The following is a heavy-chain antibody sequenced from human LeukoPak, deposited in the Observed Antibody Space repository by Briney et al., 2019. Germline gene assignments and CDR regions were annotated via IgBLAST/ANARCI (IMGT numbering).Heavy chain of an antibody. V-gene: IGHV3-48*03. CDR3: ATRPGYFHY. Sequence: PGGSLRLSRAASGFTFSSYEMNWVRQAPGKGLEWVSYIFNSGTTKYYADSVKGRFTISRDNAKNSLYLQMNSLRAEDTAIYYCATRPGYFHYWGQGTLVTVSS. D-gene: IGHD1-1*01. CDR1: GFTFSSYE. CDR2: IFNSGTTK. J-gene: IGHJ4*02.